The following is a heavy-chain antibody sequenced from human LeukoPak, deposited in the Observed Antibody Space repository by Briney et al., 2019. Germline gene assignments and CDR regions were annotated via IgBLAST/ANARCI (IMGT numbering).Heavy chain of an antibody. J-gene: IGHJ4*02. CDR2: IYYSGST. D-gene: IGHD3-16*01. V-gene: IGHV4-31*11. CDR1: GGSFSGYY. Sequence: KPSETLSLTCAVYGGSFSGYYWSWIRQHPGKGLEWIGYIYYSGSTYYNPSLKSRVTISVDTSKNQFSLKLSSVTAADTAVYYCARGLWGEYYFDYWGQGTLVTVSS. CDR3: ARGLWGEYYFDY.